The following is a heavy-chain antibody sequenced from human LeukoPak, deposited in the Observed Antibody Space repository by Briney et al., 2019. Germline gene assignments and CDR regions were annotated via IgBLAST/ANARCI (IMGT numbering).Heavy chain of an antibody. D-gene: IGHD6-13*01. CDR1: GYTFTTYG. V-gene: IGHV1-18*01. CDR3: ARDKVIASAGTPNWFDP. Sequence: ASVKVSCKSSGYTFTTYGIRWVRPAPGQGLEWMGWISAYDGNTNYAQKFQGRVTMTTDTSKSTAYMELRSLRSDDPAVYYCARDKVIASAGTPNWFDPWRQGTLVTLSS. CDR2: ISAYDGNT. J-gene: IGHJ5*02.